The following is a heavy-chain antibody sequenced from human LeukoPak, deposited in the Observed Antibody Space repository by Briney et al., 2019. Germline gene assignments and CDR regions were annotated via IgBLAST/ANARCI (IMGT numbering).Heavy chain of an antibody. V-gene: IGHV4-39*01. J-gene: IGHJ4*02. CDR2: IYYTGSS. Sequence: PSETLSLTCAVSGGSVSSSTYYWGWIRQPPGKGQEWIGNIYYTGSSYYNPSLKSRVTMSVDTSKNQFSLKMNSVTAADTAVYYCARLSKGRYFDYIFDFWGQGTLLTVSS. CDR1: GGSVSSSTYY. D-gene: IGHD3-9*01. CDR3: ARLSKGRYFDYIFDF.